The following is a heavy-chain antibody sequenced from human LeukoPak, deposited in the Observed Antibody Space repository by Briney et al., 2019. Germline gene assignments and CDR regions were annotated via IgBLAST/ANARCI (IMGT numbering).Heavy chain of an antibody. V-gene: IGHV3-23*01. CDR3: AKDRGYSYRYYYYGMDV. D-gene: IGHD5-18*01. J-gene: IGHJ6*02. CDR1: GFTFSSYA. CDR2: ISGSGGST. Sequence: GGSLRLSCAASGFTFSSYAMSWVRQAPGKGLEWVSAISGSGGSTYYADSAKGRFTISRDNSKNTLYLQMNSLRAEDTAVYYCAKDRGYSYRYYYYGMDVWGQGTTVTVSS.